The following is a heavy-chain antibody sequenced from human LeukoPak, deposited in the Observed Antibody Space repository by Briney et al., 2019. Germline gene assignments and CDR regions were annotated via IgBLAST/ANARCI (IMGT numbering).Heavy chain of an antibody. CDR2: INPLDSDT. D-gene: IGHD4-17*01. Sequence: GESLKISCKGSGYPFDTYWIGWVGQTPGKGLEWMGIINPLDSDTRYSPSFQGQVTFSADKSTTTAYLQWSSLAASDTAMYYCTRRIDYGDYDYWGQGTLVTVSS. CDR1: GYPFDTYW. CDR3: TRRIDYGDYDY. J-gene: IGHJ4*02. V-gene: IGHV5-51*01.